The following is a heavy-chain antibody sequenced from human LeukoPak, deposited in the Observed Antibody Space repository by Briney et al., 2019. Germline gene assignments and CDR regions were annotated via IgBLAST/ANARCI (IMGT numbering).Heavy chain of an antibody. CDR3: ARFYYYYYMDV. CDR1: GYTFTSHY. CDR2: INPSGDSA. Sequence: ASVKVSCKASGYTFTSHYIHWVRQAPGQGLEWMGIINPSGDSASYVHNFQGRVTMTRDTSTSTLYMELANLTSEDTAVYYCARFYYYYYMDVWGKGTTVTVSS. J-gene: IGHJ6*03. V-gene: IGHV1-46*01.